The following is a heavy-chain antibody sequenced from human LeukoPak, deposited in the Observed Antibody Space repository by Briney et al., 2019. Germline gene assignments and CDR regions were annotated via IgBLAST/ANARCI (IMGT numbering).Heavy chain of an antibody. J-gene: IGHJ4*02. D-gene: IGHD3-10*01. Sequence: GESLKISCKGSGYSFTSYWIGWVRPMPGKGLEWMGIIYPGDSDTRYSPSFQGQVTISADKSISTAYLQWSSLKASDTAMYYCARLIPSGSGGWFGNYFDYWGQGTLVTVSS. CDR3: ARLIPSGSGGWFGNYFDY. V-gene: IGHV5-51*01. CDR1: GYSFTSYW. CDR2: IYPGDSDT.